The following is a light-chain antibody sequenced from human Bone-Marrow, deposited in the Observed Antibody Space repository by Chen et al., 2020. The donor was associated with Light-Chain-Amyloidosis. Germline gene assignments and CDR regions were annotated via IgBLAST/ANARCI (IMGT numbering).Light chain of an antibody. CDR1: QDISNY. J-gene: IGKJ3*01. CDR2: DAS. CDR3: QQYYSLPFT. V-gene: IGKV1-33*01. Sequence: DIQMSQSPSSLSASVGDRVTLSCQASQDISNYLNWFQQKPGKAPTLLIYDASSLETGVPSRFSGSGSGTDFTFTISSLQPEDIATYYCQQYYSLPFTFGPGTKVEIK.